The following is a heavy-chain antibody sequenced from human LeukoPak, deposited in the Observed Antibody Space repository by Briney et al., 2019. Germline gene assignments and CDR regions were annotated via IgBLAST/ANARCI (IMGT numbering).Heavy chain of an antibody. J-gene: IGHJ6*03. V-gene: IGHV4-39*07. Sequence: ASETLSLTCTVSGGSISSSSYYWGWIRQPPGKGLEWIGSIYYSGSTYYNPSLKSRVTISVDTSKNQFSLKLSSVTAADTAVYYCARVRHGQGSSGYYQNYYYYYMDVWGKGTTVTVS. CDR1: GGSISSSSYY. D-gene: IGHD3-22*01. CDR3: ARVRHGQGSSGYYQNYYYYYMDV. CDR2: IYYSGST.